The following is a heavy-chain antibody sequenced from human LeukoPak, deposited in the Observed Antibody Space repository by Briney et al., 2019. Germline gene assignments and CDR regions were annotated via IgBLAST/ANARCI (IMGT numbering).Heavy chain of an antibody. CDR3: AKDRRWLQLALFDY. CDR1: GFTFGSYA. J-gene: IGHJ4*02. V-gene: IGHV3-23*01. D-gene: IGHD5-12*01. Sequence: GGSLRLSCAASGFTFGSYAMSWVRQAPGKGLEWVSAISGSGGSTYYADSVKGRFTISRDNSKNTLYLQMNSLKAEDTAVYYCAKDRRWLQLALFDYWGQGTLVTVSS. CDR2: ISGSGGST.